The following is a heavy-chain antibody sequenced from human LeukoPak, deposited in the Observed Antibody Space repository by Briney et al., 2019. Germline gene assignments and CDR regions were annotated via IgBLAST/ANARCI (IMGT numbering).Heavy chain of an antibody. J-gene: IGHJ4*02. CDR2: ISSSSSYI. Sequence: PGGSLRLSCTASGFTFSSYSMNWVRQAPGKGLEWVSSISSSSSYIYYADSVKGRFTISRDNAKNSLYLQMNSLRAEDTAVYYCARVSVGATREVDCWGQGTLVTVSS. CDR3: ARVSVGATREVDC. CDR1: GFTFSSYS. V-gene: IGHV3-21*01. D-gene: IGHD1-26*01.